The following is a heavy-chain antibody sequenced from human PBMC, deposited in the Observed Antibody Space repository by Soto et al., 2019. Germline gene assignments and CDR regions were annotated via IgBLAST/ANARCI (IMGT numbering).Heavy chain of an antibody. Sequence: EVQLVESGGGLVKPGGSLRLSCAASGFTFSSYSMNWVRQAPGKGLEWVSSISSSSSYIYYADSVKGRFTISRDNAKNSLYLQMNSLRAEDTAVYYCARVNYYDSSGYYLMWNSASPYYGMDVWGQGTTVTVSS. D-gene: IGHD3-22*01. J-gene: IGHJ6*02. CDR3: ARVNYYDSSGYYLMWNSASPYYGMDV. CDR2: ISSSSSYI. CDR1: GFTFSSYS. V-gene: IGHV3-21*01.